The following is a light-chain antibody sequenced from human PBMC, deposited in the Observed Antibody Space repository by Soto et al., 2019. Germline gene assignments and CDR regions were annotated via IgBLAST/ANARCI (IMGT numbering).Light chain of an antibody. J-gene: IGKJ4*01. CDR3: QQRSNWPPWGLT. Sequence: EIVLTQSPGTLSLSPGERATLSCRASQSVRHNNLNWYQQKPGQAPRLLMYGASIRATGIPDRFSGSGSGTDFTLTISRLEPEDFALYYCQQRSNWPPWGLTFGGGTKVEIK. CDR1: QSVRHNN. V-gene: IGKV3D-20*02. CDR2: GAS.